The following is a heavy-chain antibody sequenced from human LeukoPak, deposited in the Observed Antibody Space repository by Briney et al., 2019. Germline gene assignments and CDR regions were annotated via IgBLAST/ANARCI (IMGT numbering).Heavy chain of an antibody. D-gene: IGHD2-21*01. CDR1: GGTFSSYT. Sequence: GASVKVSCKASGGTFSSYTISWVRQAPGQGLEWMGRIIPILGIANYAQKFQGRVTITADKSTSTAYMELSSLRSEDTAAYYCARADCGGDCYNPWGQGTLVTVSS. J-gene: IGHJ5*02. V-gene: IGHV1-69*02. CDR3: ARADCGGDCYNP. CDR2: IIPILGIA.